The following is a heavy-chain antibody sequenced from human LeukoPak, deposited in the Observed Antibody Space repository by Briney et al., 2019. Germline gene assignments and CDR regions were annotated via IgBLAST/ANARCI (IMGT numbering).Heavy chain of an antibody. J-gene: IGHJ5*02. D-gene: IGHD3-22*01. CDR2: TRQDGSDK. Sequence: PGGSLRLSCAASGFIFSNYWMTWVRQAPGKGLEWVAITRQDGSDKYYVDSAKGRFTISRDNAKNSLYLQMNSLRAEDTAVYYCATVRGYYLNYFDPWGQGTLVTVSS. V-gene: IGHV3-7*01. CDR3: ATVRGYYLNYFDP. CDR1: GFIFSNYW.